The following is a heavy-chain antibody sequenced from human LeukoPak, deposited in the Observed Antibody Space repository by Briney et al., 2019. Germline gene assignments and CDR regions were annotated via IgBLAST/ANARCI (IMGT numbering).Heavy chain of an antibody. D-gene: IGHD5-24*01. CDR3: ARETRGNPGWLQPPFDY. CDR2: ISSSSSYI. V-gene: IGHV3-21*03. J-gene: IGHJ4*02. Sequence: GGSLRLSCAASGFTFSSYSMNWVRQAPGQGLEWGSSISSSSSYIYYADSVKGRFTISRDNAKNSLYLQMNSLRAEDTAVYYCARETRGNPGWLQPPFDYWGQGTLVTVSS. CDR1: GFTFSSYS.